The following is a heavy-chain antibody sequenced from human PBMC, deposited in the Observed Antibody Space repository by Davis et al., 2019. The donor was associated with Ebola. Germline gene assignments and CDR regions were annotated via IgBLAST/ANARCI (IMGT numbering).Heavy chain of an antibody. J-gene: IGHJ4*02. Sequence: GGSLRLSCAASGFTVSSNYMSWVRQAPGKGLEWVAVISYDGSNKYYADSVKGRFTISRDNSKNTLYLQMNSLRAEDTAVYYCARVAIPYYFDYWGQGTLVTVSS. CDR1: GFTVSSNY. CDR3: ARVAIPYYFDY. V-gene: IGHV3-30*03. CDR2: ISYDGSNK. D-gene: IGHD5-12*01.